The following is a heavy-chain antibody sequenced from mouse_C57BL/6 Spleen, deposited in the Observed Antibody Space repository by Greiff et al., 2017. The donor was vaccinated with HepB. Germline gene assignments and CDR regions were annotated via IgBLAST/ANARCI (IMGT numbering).Heavy chain of an antibody. V-gene: IGHV3-1*01. J-gene: IGHJ4*01. Sequence: EVKLQESGPGMVKPSQSLSLTCTVTGYSITSGYDWHWIRHFPGNKLEWMGYISYSGSTNYNPSLKSRISITHDTSKNHFFLKLNSVTTEDTATYYCARGIYYYAMDYWGQGTSVTVSS. CDR3: ARGIYYYAMDY. CDR1: GYSITSGYD. CDR2: ISYSGST.